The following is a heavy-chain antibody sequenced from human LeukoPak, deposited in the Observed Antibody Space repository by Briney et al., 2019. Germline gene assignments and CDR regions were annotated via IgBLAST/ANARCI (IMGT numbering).Heavy chain of an antibody. CDR2: IYSGGST. CDR3: SRRECTKGVCYTFWYFDL. Sequence: GGSLRLSCAASRFTVSSNYMNWVRQAPGKGLEWVSVIYSGGSTYYADSVKGRFTISRDNSKNSLYLQMNSLRPKASDVDELSRRECTKGVCYTFWYFDLWGRGTLVTVSS. D-gene: IGHD2-8*01. V-gene: IGHV3-66*01. J-gene: IGHJ2*01. CDR1: RFTVSSNY.